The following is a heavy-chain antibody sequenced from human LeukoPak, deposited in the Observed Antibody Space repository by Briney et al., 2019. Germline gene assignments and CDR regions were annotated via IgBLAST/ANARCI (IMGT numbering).Heavy chain of an antibody. Sequence: GGSLRLSCAASGFTFDDYAMHWVRQAPGKGLEWVSGISWNSGSIGYADSVKGRFTISRDNAKNSLYLQMNSLRPEDTALYYCAKYIFPYGGNNAFDIWGQGTMVTVSS. CDR1: GFTFDDYA. V-gene: IGHV3-9*01. J-gene: IGHJ3*02. CDR2: ISWNSGSI. CDR3: AKYIFPYGGNNAFDI. D-gene: IGHD4-23*01.